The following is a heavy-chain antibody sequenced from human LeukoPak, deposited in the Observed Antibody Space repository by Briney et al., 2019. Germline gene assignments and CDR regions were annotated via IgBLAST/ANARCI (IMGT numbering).Heavy chain of an antibody. CDR2: INHSGST. Sequence: SETLSLTCAVYGGSFSGYYWSWIRQPPGKGLEWIGEINHSGSTNYNPSLKSRVTISVDTSKNQFSLKLSSVTAADTAVYYCASRYSSSSLGDWSDPWGQGTLVTVSS. CDR3: ASRYSSSSLGDWSDP. CDR1: GGSFSGYY. D-gene: IGHD6-13*01. J-gene: IGHJ5*02. V-gene: IGHV4-34*01.